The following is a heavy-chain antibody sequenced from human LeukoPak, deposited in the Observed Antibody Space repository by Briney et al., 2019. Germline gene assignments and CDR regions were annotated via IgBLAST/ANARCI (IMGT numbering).Heavy chain of an antibody. V-gene: IGHV4-34*01. CDR2: INHSGST. CDR1: GGSFSGYY. J-gene: IGHJ4*02. CDR3: ARRYYGSGSYSD. D-gene: IGHD3-10*01. Sequence: SETLSLTCAVYGGSFSGYYWSWIRQPPGKGLEWIGEINHSGSTNYNPSLKSRVTISVHTSKNQFSLKLSSVTAADTAVYYCARRYYGSGSYSDWGQGTLVTVSS.